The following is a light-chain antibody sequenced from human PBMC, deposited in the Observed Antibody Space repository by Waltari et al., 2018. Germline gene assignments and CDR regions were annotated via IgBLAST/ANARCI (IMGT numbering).Light chain of an antibody. Sequence: SYVLTQPPSVSVAPGQTARITCGGSEIGDKRVHWYQHKKGQAPLLVVYDDTDRPSGIPGRISGSNSGYTATLSITRVEAGDEADYYCQVWDSDGDYVVFGGGTKLIVL. V-gene: IGLV3-21*02. CDR3: QVWDSDGDYVV. CDR1: EIGDKR. J-gene: IGLJ2*01. CDR2: DDT.